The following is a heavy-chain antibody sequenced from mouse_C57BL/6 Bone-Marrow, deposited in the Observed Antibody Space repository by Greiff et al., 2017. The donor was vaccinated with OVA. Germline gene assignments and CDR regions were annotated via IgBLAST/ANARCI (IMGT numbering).Heavy chain of an antibody. V-gene: IGHV1-62-2*01. CDR3: ARHEAYDSKGARAMDY. CDR1: GYTFTEYT. Sequence: GQLQQSGPELVNPGASVKLSCKASGYTFTEYTINWVKQSSGQGLEWIGWFYPGSGGTKYNEKFKDKATLTADKSSSTVYMELSRLTSEDSAVYVCARHEAYDSKGARAMDYWGQGTSVTVSA. D-gene: IGHD2-5*01. J-gene: IGHJ4*01. CDR2: FYPGSGGT.